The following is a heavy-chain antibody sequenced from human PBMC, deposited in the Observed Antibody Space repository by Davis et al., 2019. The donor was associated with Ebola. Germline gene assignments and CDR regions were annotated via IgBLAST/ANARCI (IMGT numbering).Heavy chain of an antibody. D-gene: IGHD6-13*01. CDR3: AKPQRGGSSWYVFDY. CDR1: GGTFSSYA. Sequence: SVKVSCKASGGTFSSYAISWVRQAPGQGLEWMGGIIPIFGTANYAQKFQGRVTITADESTSTAYMELSSLRAEDTAVYYCAKPQRGGSSWYVFDYWGQGTLVTVSS. CDR2: IIPIFGTA. J-gene: IGHJ4*02. V-gene: IGHV1-69*13.